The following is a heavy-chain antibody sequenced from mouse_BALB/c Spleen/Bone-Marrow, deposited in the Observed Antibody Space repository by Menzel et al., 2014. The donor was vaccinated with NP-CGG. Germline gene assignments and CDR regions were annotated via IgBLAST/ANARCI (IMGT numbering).Heavy chain of an antibody. V-gene: IGHV1-39*01. CDR1: GYSFXGYN. CDR2: IDPYYGGT. CDR3: AKAVSLRAMDY. Sequence: VQLQHSGPELEKPGASVKISCKASGYSFXGYNMTWVKQSTGKRLEWIGDIDPYYGGTSYNQKFKGKATLTVDKSSSTAYMQRKSLTSEDSAVCYCAKAVSLRAMDYWGQGTSVSVSS. D-gene: IGHD6-2*01. J-gene: IGHJ4*01.